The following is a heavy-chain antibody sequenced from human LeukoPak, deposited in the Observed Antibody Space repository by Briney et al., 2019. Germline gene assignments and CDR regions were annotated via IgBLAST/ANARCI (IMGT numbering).Heavy chain of an antibody. Sequence: GGSLRLSCAASGFTFSSYGMHWVRQAPGKGLEWVAFIRYDGSNKYYADSVKGRFTISRDNAKNSLYLEMNSLRAEDTAVYYCARDRALVSMVRGVMGYFYYYMDVWGKGTTVTISS. J-gene: IGHJ6*03. CDR3: ARDRALVSMVRGVMGYFYYYMDV. V-gene: IGHV3-30*02. CDR2: IRYDGSNK. CDR1: GFTFSSYG. D-gene: IGHD3-10*01.